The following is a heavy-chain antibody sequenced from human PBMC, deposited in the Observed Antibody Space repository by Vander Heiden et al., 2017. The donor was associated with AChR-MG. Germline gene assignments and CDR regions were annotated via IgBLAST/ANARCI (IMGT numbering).Heavy chain of an antibody. CDR1: GFTFRSYG. D-gene: IGHD3-22*01. J-gene: IGHJ4*02. Sequence: QVQLVESGGGVVQPGRSLRLSCAASGFTFRSYGMHWVRQAPGKGLEWVAVISYDGSNKYYADSVKGRFTISRDNSKNTLYLQMNSLRAEDTAVYYCANRASSGYYCDYWGQGTLVTVSS. CDR3: ANRASSGYYCDY. CDR2: ISYDGSNK. V-gene: IGHV3-30*18.